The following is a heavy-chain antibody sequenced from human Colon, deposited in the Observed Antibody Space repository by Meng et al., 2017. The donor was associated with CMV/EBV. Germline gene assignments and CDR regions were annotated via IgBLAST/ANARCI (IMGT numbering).Heavy chain of an antibody. CDR2: VNPNNGGT. CDR1: GYIFMHYY. Sequence: VSCTASGYIFMHYYLHWVRQAPGQGPEWMGWVNPNNGGTDYAPKFQGRVTMTSDTSINTVYMDLRRLTSDDTAVYYCVRGPWGFDHWGQGTLVTVSS. CDR3: VRGPWGFDH. J-gene: IGHJ4*02. V-gene: IGHV1-2*02. D-gene: IGHD7-27*01.